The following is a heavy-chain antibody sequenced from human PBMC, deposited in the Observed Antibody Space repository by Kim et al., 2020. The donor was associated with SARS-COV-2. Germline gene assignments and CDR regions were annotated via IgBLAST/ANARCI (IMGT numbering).Heavy chain of an antibody. D-gene: IGHD2-2*01. CDR3: ARGALVVPAAKFDP. Sequence: ADSVKGRFTISRDNSKNTLYLQMNSLRAEDTAVYYCARGALVVPAAKFDPWGQGTLVTVSS. V-gene: IGHV3-30*01. J-gene: IGHJ5*02.